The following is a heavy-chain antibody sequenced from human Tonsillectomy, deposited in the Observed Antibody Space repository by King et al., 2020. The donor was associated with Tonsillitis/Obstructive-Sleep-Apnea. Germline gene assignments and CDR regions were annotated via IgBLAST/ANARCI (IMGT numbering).Heavy chain of an antibody. V-gene: IGHV3-49*05. CDR2: IRSKAYGGTT. Sequence: VQLVQSGGGLVKPGRSLRLSCTASGFTFGDYAMSWFRQAPGKGLEWVGFIRSKAYGGTTEYAASVKGRFTISRDDSKSIAYLQMNSLKTEDTAVYYCIRGTYDFWSGYYGGDYYYYYMDVWGKGITVTVSS. J-gene: IGHJ6*03. CDR3: IRGTYDFWSGYYGGDYYYYYMDV. D-gene: IGHD3-3*01. CDR1: GFTFGDYA.